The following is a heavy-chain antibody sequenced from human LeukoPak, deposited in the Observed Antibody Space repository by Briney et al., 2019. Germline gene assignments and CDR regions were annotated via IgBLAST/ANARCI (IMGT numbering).Heavy chain of an antibody. Sequence: PEGSLRLSCAASGFTFSSYAMSWVRQAPGKGLEWVSAISGSGGSTYYADSVKGRFTISRDISKNTLYLQMNSLRAEDTAVYYCAKAPPSSYYYYYGMDVWGQGTTVTVSS. CDR3: AKAPPSSYYYYYGMDV. CDR2: ISGSGGST. D-gene: IGHD6-13*01. J-gene: IGHJ6*02. V-gene: IGHV3-23*01. CDR1: GFTFSSYA.